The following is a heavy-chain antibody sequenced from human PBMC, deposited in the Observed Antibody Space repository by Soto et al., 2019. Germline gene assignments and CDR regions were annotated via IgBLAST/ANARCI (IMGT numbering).Heavy chain of an antibody. CDR3: AGAPNQAYCSTTSCPNWYFDL. CDR2: IIPILGIA. Sequence: SVKVSCKASGGTFSSYTISWVRQAPGQGLEWMGRIIPILGIANYAQIFQGRVTITADKATSTAYMELSSLRSDDTAVYYCAGAPNQAYCSTTSCPNWYFDLWGRGTLVTVSS. V-gene: IGHV1-69*02. D-gene: IGHD2-2*01. J-gene: IGHJ2*01. CDR1: GGTFSSYT.